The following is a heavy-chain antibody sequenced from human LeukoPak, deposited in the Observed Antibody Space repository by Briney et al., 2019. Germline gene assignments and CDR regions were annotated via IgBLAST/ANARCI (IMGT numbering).Heavy chain of an antibody. V-gene: IGHV1-69*01. CDR1: GGTFSSYA. D-gene: IGHD2-2*02. CDR2: IIPIFGTA. J-gene: IGHJ6*02. CDR3: ARDYYCSSTSCYSYYYYGMDV. Sequence: ASVNVSCKASGGTFSSYAISWVRQAPGQGLEWMGGIIPIFGTANYAQKFQGRVTITADESTSTAYMELSSLRSEDTAVYYCARDYYCSSTSCYSYYYYGMDVWGQGTTVTVSS.